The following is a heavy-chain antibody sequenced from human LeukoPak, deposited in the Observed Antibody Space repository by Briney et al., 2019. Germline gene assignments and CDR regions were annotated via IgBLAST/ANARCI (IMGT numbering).Heavy chain of an antibody. J-gene: IGHJ4*02. CDR3: ARTDCSGGSCYSNY. Sequence: SETLSLTCTVSGGSISSYYWSWIRQPPGKGPEWIGYIYYSGSTNYNPSLKSRVTISVDTSKNQFSLKLSSVTAADTAVYYCARTDCSGGSCYSNYWGQGTLVTVSS. D-gene: IGHD2-15*01. V-gene: IGHV4-59*08. CDR2: IYYSGST. CDR1: GGSISSYY.